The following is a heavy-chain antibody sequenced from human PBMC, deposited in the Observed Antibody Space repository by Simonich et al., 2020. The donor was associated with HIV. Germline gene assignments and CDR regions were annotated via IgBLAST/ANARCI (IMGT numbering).Heavy chain of an antibody. CDR1: AFSFRSSW. CDR3: TRDVAYHKFDY. Sequence: VQLVESGGGVVKPGRSLRLSCAASAFSFRSSWMTWVRQAPGKWLEVMANINLDGSVKNYVDSVKGRFTISRDNAKNSLYLQMDSLRVEDTALYYCTRDVAYHKFDYWGQGTLVTVSS. D-gene: IGHD2-15*01. CDR2: INLDGSVK. J-gene: IGHJ4*02. V-gene: IGHV3-7*01.